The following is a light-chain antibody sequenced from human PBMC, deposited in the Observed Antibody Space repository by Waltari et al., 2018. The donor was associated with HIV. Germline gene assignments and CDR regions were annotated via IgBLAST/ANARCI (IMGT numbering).Light chain of an antibody. CDR1: AFTQQY. V-gene: IGLV3-25*03. CDR2: KDS. Sequence: DLTQPPSVSVPPRQTATITRTADAFTQQYGYWYQKKAGQAPVLLINKDSERLSGIPERFSGSSSGTSLTLTINGVRAEDEAEYYCQSADSSGVDFVVFGGGTKLTVL. CDR3: QSADSSGVDFVV. J-gene: IGLJ2*01.